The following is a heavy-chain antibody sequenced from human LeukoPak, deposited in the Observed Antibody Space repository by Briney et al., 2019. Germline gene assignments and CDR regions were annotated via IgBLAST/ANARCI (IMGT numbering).Heavy chain of an antibody. CDR1: GFTFSSYW. V-gene: IGHV3-7*01. CDR3: AKVDSHSLKPNYRDFGP. CDR2: IKQDGSEK. J-gene: IGHJ2*01. Sequence: GGSLRLSCAASGFTFSSYWMSWVRQAPGKGLEWVANIKQDGSEKYYVDSVKGRFTISRDNAKNSLYLQMNSLRAEDTAVYYCAKVDSHSLKPNYRDFGPWGRGTLVTVSS. D-gene: IGHD6-13*01.